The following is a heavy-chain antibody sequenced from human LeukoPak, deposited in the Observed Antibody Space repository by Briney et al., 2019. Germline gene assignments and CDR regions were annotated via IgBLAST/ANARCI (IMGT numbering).Heavy chain of an antibody. CDR2: IKQDGSEK. CDR3: ARARRSSGWYRWAFDI. CDR1: GFTFSSYW. D-gene: IGHD6-19*01. V-gene: IGHV3-7*01. J-gene: IGHJ3*02. Sequence: GGSLRLSCAASGFTFSSYWMSWVRQAPGKGLEWVANIKQDGSEKYYVDSVKGRFTISRDNAKSSLYLQMNSLRAEDTAVYYCARARRSSGWYRWAFDIWGQGTMVTVSS.